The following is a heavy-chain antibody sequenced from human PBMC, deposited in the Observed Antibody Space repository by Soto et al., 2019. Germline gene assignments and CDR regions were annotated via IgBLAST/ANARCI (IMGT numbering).Heavy chain of an antibody. CDR3: ARAPVRDWFDP. Sequence: SETLSLTCTVSGASISYGGYSWSWIRQTPGKGLEWIGYINHLETTFYNPSFESRLTLSIDRTKNQFSLKLRSVTAADTAVYYCARAPVRDWFDPWGQEALVTVSS. CDR2: INHLETT. CDR1: GASISYGGYS. V-gene: IGHV4-30-2*01. J-gene: IGHJ5*02. D-gene: IGHD3-16*02.